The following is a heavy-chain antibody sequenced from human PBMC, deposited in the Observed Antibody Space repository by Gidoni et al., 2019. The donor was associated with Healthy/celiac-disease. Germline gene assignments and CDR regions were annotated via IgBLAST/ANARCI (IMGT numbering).Heavy chain of an antibody. V-gene: IGHV4-31*03. CDR1: GGSISSCGYY. D-gene: IGHD2-15*01. J-gene: IGHJ5*02. CDR3: ARDAGALAYCSGGSCYHRWFDP. Sequence: QVQLQESGPGLVKPSQTLSLTCTVSGGSISSCGYYWSWIRQHPGKGLEWIGYIYYSGSTYYNPSLKSRVTISVDTSKNQFPLKLSSVTAADTAVYYCARDAGALAYCSGGSCYHRWFDPWGQGTLVTVSS. CDR2: IYYSGST.